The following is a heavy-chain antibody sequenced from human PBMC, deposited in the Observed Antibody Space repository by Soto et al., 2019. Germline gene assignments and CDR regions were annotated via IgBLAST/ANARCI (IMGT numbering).Heavy chain of an antibody. CDR1: GYTFTNYG. Sequence: ASVKVSCKASGYTFTNYGISWVRQAPGQGLEWMGWISAYNGNTDYAQNLEGRVTMTTDTSTSTAYMELWSLRSDDTAVYYCARVDVLRFLEWLSWGKGSLVTLSS. V-gene: IGHV1-18*04. D-gene: IGHD3-3*01. CDR2: ISAYNGNT. J-gene: IGHJ4*02. CDR3: ARVDVLRFLEWLS.